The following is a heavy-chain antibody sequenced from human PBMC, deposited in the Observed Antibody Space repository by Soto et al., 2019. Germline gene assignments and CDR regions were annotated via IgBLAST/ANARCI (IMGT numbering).Heavy chain of an antibody. CDR3: ARDYDFWSGYEPRHYYYYGMDV. CDR2: IIPIFGTA. Sequence: GASVKVSCKASGGTFSSYAISWVRQAPGQGLEWMGGIIPIFGTANYAQKFQGRVTITADESTSTAYMELSSLRSEDTAVYYCARDYDFWSGYEPRHYYYYGMDVWGQGTTVTVSS. CDR1: GGTFSSYA. V-gene: IGHV1-69*13. D-gene: IGHD3-3*01. J-gene: IGHJ6*02.